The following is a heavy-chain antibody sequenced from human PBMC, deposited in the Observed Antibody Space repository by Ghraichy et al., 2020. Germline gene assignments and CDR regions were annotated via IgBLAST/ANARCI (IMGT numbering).Heavy chain of an antibody. Sequence: ASVKVSCKVSGYTLTELSMHWVRQAPGKGLEWMGGFDPEDGETIYAQKFQGRVTMTEDTSTDTAYMELSSLRSEDTAVYYCATLSVVAATRAFDYWGQGTLVTVSS. V-gene: IGHV1-24*01. D-gene: IGHD2-15*01. CDR3: ATLSVVAATRAFDY. CDR1: GYTLTELS. J-gene: IGHJ4*02. CDR2: FDPEDGET.